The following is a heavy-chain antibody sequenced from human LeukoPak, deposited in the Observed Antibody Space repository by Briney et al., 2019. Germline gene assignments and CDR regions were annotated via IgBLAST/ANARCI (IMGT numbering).Heavy chain of an antibody. D-gene: IGHD5-18*01. J-gene: IGHJ4*02. Sequence: SQTLSLTCAISGDSVSSNSAAWNWIRQSPSRGLEWLGRTYYRSKWYNDYAVSVESRITINPDTSKNQFSLQLNSVTPEDTAVYYCARRATTERGYSYGLDYWGQGTLVTVSS. CDR2: TYYRSKWYN. CDR1: GDSVSSNSAA. V-gene: IGHV6-1*01. CDR3: ARRATTERGYSYGLDY.